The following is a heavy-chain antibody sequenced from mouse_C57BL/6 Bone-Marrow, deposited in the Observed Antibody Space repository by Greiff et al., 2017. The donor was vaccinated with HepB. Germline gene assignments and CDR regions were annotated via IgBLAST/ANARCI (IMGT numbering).Heavy chain of an antibody. Sequence: DVQLQESGGGLVQPGGSMKLSCVASGFTFSNYWMNWVRQSPEKGLEWVAQIRLKSDNYATHYAESVKGRFTISRDDSKSSVYLQMNNLRAEDTGIYYCISMVTTGDFDYWGQGTTLTVSS. V-gene: IGHV6-3*01. D-gene: IGHD2-2*01. CDR2: IRLKSDNYAT. J-gene: IGHJ2*01. CDR1: GFTFSNYW. CDR3: ISMVTTGDFDY.